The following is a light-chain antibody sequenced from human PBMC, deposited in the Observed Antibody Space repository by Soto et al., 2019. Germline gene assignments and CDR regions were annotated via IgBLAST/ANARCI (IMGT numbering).Light chain of an antibody. Sequence: DIVMTQSPATLSASTGERVTLSCRASQSVSTWLAWYQHKPGQAPRLLISGANTGPTGIPPRFSASGSGTDFTLTVNCLQSEDIAVYYCKQYHNWPVTFGGGTKVDIK. CDR2: GAN. CDR3: KQYHNWPVT. V-gene: IGKV3-15*01. CDR1: QSVSTW. J-gene: IGKJ4*01.